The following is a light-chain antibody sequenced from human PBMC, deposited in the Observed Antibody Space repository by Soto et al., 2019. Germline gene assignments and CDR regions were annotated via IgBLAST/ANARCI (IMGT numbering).Light chain of an antibody. CDR2: DVT. CDR1: SSDVGSYNH. J-gene: IGLJ1*01. V-gene: IGLV2-14*02. CDR3: SSYTSSSTPYV. Sequence: QSVLTQPASVSGSPGQSSTISCTGTSSDVGSYNHVSWYQQHPGKAPKLMIYDVTKRPSGVSDRFSGSKSGNTASLTISGLQAEDEADYYCSSYTSSSTPYVFGTGTKVTVL.